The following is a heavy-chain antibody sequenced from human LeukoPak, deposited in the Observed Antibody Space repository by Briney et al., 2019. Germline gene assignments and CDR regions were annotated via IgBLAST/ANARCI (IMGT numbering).Heavy chain of an antibody. V-gene: IGHV3-21*04. CDR3: ERDDYGSGSWNDY. J-gene: IGHJ4*02. Sequence: GGSLRLSCAASGFTFSSYRMNWVRQAPGKGLDLVSSISSSHNNIYYADSVKGRFSISRDNAKNSLFLQMNSLRAEDTALYYCERDDYGSGSWNDYWGQGTLVTVSS. CDR2: ISSSHNNI. D-gene: IGHD3-10*01. CDR1: GFTFSSYR.